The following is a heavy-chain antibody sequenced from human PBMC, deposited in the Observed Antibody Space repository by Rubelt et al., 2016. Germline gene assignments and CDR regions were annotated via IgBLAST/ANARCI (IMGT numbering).Heavy chain of an antibody. CDR1: GFTFSSYG. CDR2: ISYDGSNK. V-gene: IGHV3-30*18. CDR3: AKDTASWGRSGADY. Sequence: QVQLVESGGGVVQPGRSLRLSCAASGFTFSSYGMHWVRQAPGKGLEWVAVISYDGSNKYYADSVEARFPMSGDNSKNTLYLQMNSLGAEDTAVYYCAKDTASWGRSGADYWGQGTLVTVSS. J-gene: IGHJ4*02. D-gene: IGHD7-27*01.